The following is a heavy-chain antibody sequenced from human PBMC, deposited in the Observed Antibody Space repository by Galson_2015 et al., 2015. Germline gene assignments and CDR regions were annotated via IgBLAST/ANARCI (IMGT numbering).Heavy chain of an antibody. Sequence: PLSLTCPVSGGSISTGGYSWSWIRQHPGKGLEWIGYIFYRGSTYYNPSLKSRLTISVDTSKNQFSLNLTSVTAADTAFYYCARDVWGEGMDVWGQGTAVTVSS. J-gene: IGHJ6*02. CDR3: ARDVWGEGMDV. CDR1: GGSISTGGYS. D-gene: IGHD3-16*01. CDR2: IFYRGST. V-gene: IGHV4-31*03.